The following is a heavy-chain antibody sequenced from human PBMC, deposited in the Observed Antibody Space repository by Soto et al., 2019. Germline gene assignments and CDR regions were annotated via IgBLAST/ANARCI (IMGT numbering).Heavy chain of an antibody. Sequence: AASVKVSCKASGYTFTSYYMHWLRQSAGQGLEWMGIINPSGGSTSYAQKFQGRVTMTRDTSTSTVYMELSSLRSEDTAVYYCAREGKFDDSSGYYYYYYGMDVWGQGTTVTVSS. CDR2: INPSGGST. V-gene: IGHV1-46*01. J-gene: IGHJ6*02. CDR1: GYTFTSYY. CDR3: AREGKFDDSSGYYYYYYGMDV. D-gene: IGHD3-22*01.